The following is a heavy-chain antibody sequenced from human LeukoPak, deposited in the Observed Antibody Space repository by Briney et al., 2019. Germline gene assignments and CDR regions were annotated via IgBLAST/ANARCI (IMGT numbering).Heavy chain of an antibody. CDR2: IWYDGSNK. V-gene: IGHV3-33*01. Sequence: PGGSLRLSCAASGFTFSSYGMHWVRQAPGKGLEWVAVIWYDGSNKYYADSVKGRFTISRDNSKYTLYLQMNSLRAEDTAVYYCARDRGGDYYFDYWGQGTLVTVSS. CDR1: GFTFSSYG. CDR3: ARDRGGDYYFDY. J-gene: IGHJ4*02. D-gene: IGHD2-21*02.